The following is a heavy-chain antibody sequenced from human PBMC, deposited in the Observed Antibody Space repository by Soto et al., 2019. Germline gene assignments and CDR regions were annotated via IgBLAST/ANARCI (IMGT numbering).Heavy chain of an antibody. D-gene: IGHD1-26*01. CDR2: ISAYNGNT. CDR1: GYTFTSYG. CDR3: ARIGNPARVGSPNWFDP. J-gene: IGHJ5*02. V-gene: IGHV1-18*01. Sequence: QVQLVQSGAEVKKPGASVKVSCKASGYTFTSYGISWVRQAPGQGLEWMGWISAYNGNTNYAQKLQGRVTMTTDTAPSTAYMELRSLRSDDTAVYYCARIGNPARVGSPNWFDPWGQGTLVTVSS.